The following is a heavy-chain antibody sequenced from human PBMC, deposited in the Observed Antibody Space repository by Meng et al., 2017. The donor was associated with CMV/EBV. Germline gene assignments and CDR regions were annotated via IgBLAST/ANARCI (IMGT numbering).Heavy chain of an antibody. CDR1: GFTFSGYA. CDR3: ARGRDYDSSGYYGY. Sequence: GESLKISCAASGFTFSGYAMHWVRQAPGKGLEWVAVISYDGSNKYYADSVKGRFTISRDNSKNTLYLQMNSLSAEDTAVYYCARGRDYDSSGYYGYWGQGTLVTVSS. CDR2: ISYDGSNK. V-gene: IGHV3-30*04. D-gene: IGHD3-22*01. J-gene: IGHJ4*02.